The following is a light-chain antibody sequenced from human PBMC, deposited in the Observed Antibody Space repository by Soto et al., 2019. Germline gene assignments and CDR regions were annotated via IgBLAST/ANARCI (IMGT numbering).Light chain of an antibody. J-gene: IGLJ2*01. Sequence: QSVLTQPPSVSGAPGHRVTIPCTGSNSNIGSFYDVHWYQQLPGTVPKLLIYGDNNRPSGVPDLLSGSKSGTSDSLAITGLQAEDEADYYCQSYDYRVSHVVFGGGTQLTVL. V-gene: IGLV1-40*01. CDR2: GDN. CDR3: QSYDYRVSHVV. CDR1: NSNIGSFYD.